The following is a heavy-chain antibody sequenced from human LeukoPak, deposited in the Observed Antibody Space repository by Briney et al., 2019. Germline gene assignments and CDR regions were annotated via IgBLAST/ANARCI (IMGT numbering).Heavy chain of an antibody. CDR1: GFTFGDYY. V-gene: IGHV3-11*01. D-gene: IGHD3-16*01. CDR3: AIRREGNMAWGDGMDV. CDR2: ISSSGSTI. J-gene: IGHJ6*02. Sequence: GGSLRLSCAASGFTFGDYYMSWIRQAPGKGLEWVSYISSSGSTIYYADSVEGRFTISRDNAKNSLYLQMNSLRAEDTAVYYCAIRREGNMAWGDGMDVWGQGTTVTVSS.